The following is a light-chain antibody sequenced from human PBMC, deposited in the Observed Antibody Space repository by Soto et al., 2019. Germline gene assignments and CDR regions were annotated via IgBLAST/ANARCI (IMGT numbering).Light chain of an antibody. CDR3: MQALQTPRT. CDR2: LGS. CDR1: QSLLHSNGYNY. Sequence: DIVMTQSPLSLPVTPGEPASISCRSSQSLLHSNGYNYLDWYLQKPGQSPQLLIYLGSNRASGVPDRFSGSGSGKDFTLKISRVEAEDVGVYYCMQALQTPRTFGPGTKVDIK. J-gene: IGKJ3*01. V-gene: IGKV2-28*01.